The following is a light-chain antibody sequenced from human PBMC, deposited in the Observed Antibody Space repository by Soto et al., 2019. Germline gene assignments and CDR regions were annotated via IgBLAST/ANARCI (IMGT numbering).Light chain of an antibody. CDR2: DVS. CDR3: SSYTSSNTDV. V-gene: IGLV2-14*01. Sequence: QSALTQPASVSGSPGQSITISCTGTSSDVGGYDYVSWYQQHPGKAPKLMICDVSNRPSGVSNRFSGSKSGNTASLTISGLQAEDEADYYCSSYTSSNTDVFGTGTKVTVL. CDR1: SSDVGGYDY. J-gene: IGLJ1*01.